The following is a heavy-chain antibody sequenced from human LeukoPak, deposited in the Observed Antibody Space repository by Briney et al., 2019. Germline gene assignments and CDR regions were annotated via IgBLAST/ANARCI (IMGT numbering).Heavy chain of an antibody. Sequence: GGSLRLSCAASGFTFDDYGMSWVRQAPGKGLEWVSGINWNGGSTGYADSVKGRFTISRDNAKNSLYLDMNSLRVEDTAVFYCATDQDHGYFRQWGQGSLVIVSS. CDR3: ATDQDHGYFRQ. CDR2: INWNGGST. D-gene: IGHD3-22*01. V-gene: IGHV3-20*04. CDR1: GFTFDDYG. J-gene: IGHJ1*01.